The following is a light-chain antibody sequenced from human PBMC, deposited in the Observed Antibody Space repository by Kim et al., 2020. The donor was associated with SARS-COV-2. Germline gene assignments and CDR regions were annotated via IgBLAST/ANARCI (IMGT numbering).Light chain of an antibody. CDR1: NIGSKS. J-gene: IGLJ3*02. CDR2: YDS. V-gene: IGLV3-21*04. Sequence: LTQTPSVSVAPGKTARITCGGNNIGSKSVHWYQQKPGQAPVLVIYYDSDRPSGIPERFSGSNSGNTATLTISRVEAGDEADYYCQVWDSSSDHPVFG. CDR3: QVWDSSSDHPV.